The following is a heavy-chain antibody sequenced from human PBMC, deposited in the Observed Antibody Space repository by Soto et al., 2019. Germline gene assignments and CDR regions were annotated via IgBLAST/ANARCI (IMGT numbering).Heavy chain of an antibody. V-gene: IGHV3-33*01. CDR1: GFVYSTYA. D-gene: IGHD6-13*01. CDR2: IWNDGTKE. CDR3: VRGIPSQYSSNWLYWYFDL. Sequence: VQLVESGGGVVQPGRSLRLSCAASGFVYSTYAMHWVRLSPGKGLEWVALIWNDGTKEYYVDSVKGRFTISRDNSQNTLNLQMVSLRAEDTAVYFCVRGIPSQYSSNWLYWYFDLWGRVTQVTVSS. J-gene: IGHJ2*01.